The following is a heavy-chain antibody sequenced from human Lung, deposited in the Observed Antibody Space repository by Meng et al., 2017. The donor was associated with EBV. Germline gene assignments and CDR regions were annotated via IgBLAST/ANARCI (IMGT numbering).Heavy chain of an antibody. J-gene: IGHJ4*02. CDR1: GDSISSESW. D-gene: IGHD1-1*01. CDR3: GRDQGRQLINH. Sequence: QGQRQAAGPGLAKPSGTLSLTCSVSGDSISSESWWSWVRQPPGKGLEWIGEVYHRGDTNYNPSLKSRVVISVDRSKNQFSLNLSSVTAADTAVYYCGRDQGRQLINHWGQGTLVTVSS. CDR2: VYHRGDT. V-gene: IGHV4-4*02.